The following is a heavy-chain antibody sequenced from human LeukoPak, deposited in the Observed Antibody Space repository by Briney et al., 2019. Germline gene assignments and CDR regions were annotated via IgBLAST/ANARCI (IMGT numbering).Heavy chain of an antibody. CDR3: ARDRSLLWFGEPFDY. Sequence: PSETLSLTCAVYGGSFSGYYWSWIRQPPGKGLEWIGEINHSGSTNYNPSLKSRVTISVDTSKNQFSLKLSSVTAADTAVYYCARDRSLLWFGEPFDYWGQGTLATVSS. V-gene: IGHV4-34*01. J-gene: IGHJ4*02. CDR1: GGSFSGYY. CDR2: INHSGST. D-gene: IGHD3-10*01.